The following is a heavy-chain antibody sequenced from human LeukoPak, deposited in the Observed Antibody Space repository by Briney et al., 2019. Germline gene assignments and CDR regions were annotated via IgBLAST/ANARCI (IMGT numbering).Heavy chain of an antibody. CDR2: INPNSGGT. CDR3: ARVGKLRYFDWLLWDDY. J-gene: IGHJ4*02. CDR1: GYTFTGYY. V-gene: IGHV1-2*02. Sequence: ASVKVSCKASGYTFTGYYMHWVRQAPGQGLEWMGWINPNSGGTNYAQKFQGRVTMTRDTSISTAYMELSRLRSDDTAVYYCARVGKLRYFDWLLWDDYWGQGTLVTVSS. D-gene: IGHD3-9*01.